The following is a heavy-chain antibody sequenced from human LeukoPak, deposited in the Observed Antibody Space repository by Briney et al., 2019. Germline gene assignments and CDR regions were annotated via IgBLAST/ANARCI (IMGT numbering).Heavy chain of an antibody. CDR1: GGSISSSNW. Sequence: SETLSLTCAVSGGSISSSNWWSWVRQPPGKGLEWIGEIYHSGSTNYNPSLKSRVTISVDKSKNQFSLKLGSVTAADTAVYYCRGYSSSWFWFDPWGQGTLVTVSS. CDR3: RGYSSSWFWFDP. V-gene: IGHV4-4*02. CDR2: IYHSGST. J-gene: IGHJ5*02. D-gene: IGHD6-13*01.